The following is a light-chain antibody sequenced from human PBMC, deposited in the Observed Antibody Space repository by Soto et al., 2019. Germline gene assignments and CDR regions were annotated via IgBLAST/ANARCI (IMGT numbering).Light chain of an antibody. CDR2: EAT. J-gene: IGLJ3*02. CDR1: SSDVGTYDL. V-gene: IGLV2-23*01. CDR3: CSFAGSNSWV. Sequence: QSVLTQPASVSGSPGQSITISCTGSSSDVGTYDLVSWYQHHPGAAPKLMIYEATRRPSGISKRFSGSKSDNTASLTISGLQAEDEADYYCCSFAGSNSWVFGGGTKLTVL.